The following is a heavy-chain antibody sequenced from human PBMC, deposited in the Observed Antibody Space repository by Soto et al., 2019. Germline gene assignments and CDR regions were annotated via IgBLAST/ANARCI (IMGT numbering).Heavy chain of an antibody. J-gene: IGHJ5*02. Sequence: EGQLLQSGGDLVQPGGSLRLSCAGSGLTLRSYAMTWIRQTPEKGLEWVSTISGRSGVPSYADSVNGRFTVSRDNSKNTLVLQINSLRPDDTAIYYCAKGGPFTGGFDPWGQGTLVTVAS. D-gene: IGHD3-16*01. CDR2: ISGRSGVP. CDR1: GLTLRSYA. CDR3: AKGGPFTGGFDP. V-gene: IGHV3-23*01.